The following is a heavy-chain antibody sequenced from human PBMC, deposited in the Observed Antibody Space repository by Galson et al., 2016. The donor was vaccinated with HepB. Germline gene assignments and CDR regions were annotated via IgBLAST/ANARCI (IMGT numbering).Heavy chain of an antibody. D-gene: IGHD2-8*02. CDR1: GSSFTSYW. CDR2: IYPGDSDT. CDR3: ATGRQAFDI. V-gene: IGHV5-51*03. J-gene: IGHJ3*02. Sequence: QSGAEVIKPGESLQISCKGSGSSFTSYWIGWVRQMPGKGLEWSGIIYPGDSDTRYSPSFQGQVSITADKSISAAYLQWSSLNASDTAMYYCATGRQAFDIWVQGTMVTASA.